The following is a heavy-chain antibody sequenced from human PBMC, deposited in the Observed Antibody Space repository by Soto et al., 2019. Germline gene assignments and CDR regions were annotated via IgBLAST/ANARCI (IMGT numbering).Heavy chain of an antibody. V-gene: IGHV3-9*01. J-gene: IGHJ3*02. CDR3: AKDLRGTLGAFDI. Sequence: EVQLVESGGGLVQPGRSLRLSCAASGFTFDDYAMHWVRQAPGKGLEGVSGISWNSGRIGYADSVKGRFTISRDNAKHSLYLQMNSLRAEDTALYYCAKDLRGTLGAFDIWGQGTMVTVSS. CDR2: ISWNSGRI. CDR1: GFTFDDYA. D-gene: IGHD2-15*01.